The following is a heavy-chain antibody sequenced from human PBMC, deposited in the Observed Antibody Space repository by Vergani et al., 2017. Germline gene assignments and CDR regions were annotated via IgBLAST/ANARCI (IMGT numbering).Heavy chain of an antibody. CDR3: ARGGMEAYDIWTGYYKEPSSPTTYYFDW. CDR2: IYYSGST. V-gene: IGHV4-59*08. Sequence: QVQLQESGPGLVKPSETLSLTCTVSGGSISSYYWSWIRQPPGKGLEWIGYIYYSGSTNYNPSLKSRVTISVDTSKNQFSLKLSSVTAADTAVYYCARGGMEAYDIWTGYYKEPSSPTTYYFDWWGQGTLVTVSS. J-gene: IGHJ4*02. D-gene: IGHD3-9*01. CDR1: GGSISSYY.